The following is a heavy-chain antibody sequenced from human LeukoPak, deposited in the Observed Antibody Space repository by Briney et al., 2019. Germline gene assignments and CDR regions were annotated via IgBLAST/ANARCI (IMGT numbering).Heavy chain of an antibody. CDR2: IRYDGSNK. CDR1: GFTFSSYG. Sequence: GGSLRLSCAASGFTFSSYGMHWVRQAPGKGLEWVAFIRYDGSNKYYGVSVKGRFTISRDNSKSTLYLKMSSLRAEDTAVYYCAKDPAYCGDECYNFDCWGQGTLVTVSS. D-gene: IGHD2-21*01. J-gene: IGHJ4*02. CDR3: AKDPAYCGDECYNFDC. V-gene: IGHV3-30*02.